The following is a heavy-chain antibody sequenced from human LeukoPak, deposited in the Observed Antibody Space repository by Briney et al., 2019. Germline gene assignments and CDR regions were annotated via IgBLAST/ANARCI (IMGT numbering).Heavy chain of an antibody. V-gene: IGHV1-2*02. D-gene: IGHD6-6*01. CDR2: INPNSGGT. Sequence: ASVTVSCKASGYTFTGYYMHWVRQAPGQGLEWMGWINPNSGGTNYAQKFQGRVTMTRDTSISTAYMELSRLRSDDTAVYYCASTWGIAARPPHYWGQGTLVTVSS. CDR3: ASTWGIAARPPHY. J-gene: IGHJ4*02. CDR1: GYTFTGYY.